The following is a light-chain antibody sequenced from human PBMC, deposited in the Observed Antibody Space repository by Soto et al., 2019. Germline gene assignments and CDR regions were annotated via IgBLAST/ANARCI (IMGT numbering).Light chain of an antibody. CDR2: LEGSGDY. CDR3: EAWDRNTVV. CDR1: SGHSGYI. V-gene: IGLV4-60*03. Sequence: QLVVTQSSSASASLGSSVKLTCTLNSGHSGYIIAWHQQQSGKAPRFLIKLEGSGDYKKGSGVPDRFSGSSSGADRYLSISSLQSEDEADYYCEAWDRNTVVFGGGTQLTVL. J-gene: IGLJ7*01.